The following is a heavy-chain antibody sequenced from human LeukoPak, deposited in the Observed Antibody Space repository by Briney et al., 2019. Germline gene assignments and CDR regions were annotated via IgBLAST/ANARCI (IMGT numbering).Heavy chain of an antibody. Sequence: GGSLRLSCVASGFPFSSYWMTWVRQTPGKGLEWVANIKEDGSEKYYVDSVKGRFTISRDNARNSLYLQMNSLRVEDTAVYCCARAMDFWGQGTLVTVSS. CDR2: IKEDGSEK. J-gene: IGHJ4*02. V-gene: IGHV3-7*03. CDR3: ARAMDF. CDR1: GFPFSSYW.